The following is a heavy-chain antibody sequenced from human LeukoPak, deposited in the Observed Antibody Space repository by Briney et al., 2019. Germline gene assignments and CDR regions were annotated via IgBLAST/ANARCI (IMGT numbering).Heavy chain of an antibody. CDR3: ARAVDIVAEGLDY. CDR1: GGSISSYY. CDR2: IYYSGST. Sequence: SETLSLTCTVSGGSISSYYWSWIRQPPGKGLEGVGYIYYSGSTNYNPSLKSRVAISVDTSKNQFSLKLSSVTAADTAVYYCARAVDIVAEGLDYWGQGTLVTVSS. D-gene: IGHD5-12*01. J-gene: IGHJ4*02. V-gene: IGHV4-59*01.